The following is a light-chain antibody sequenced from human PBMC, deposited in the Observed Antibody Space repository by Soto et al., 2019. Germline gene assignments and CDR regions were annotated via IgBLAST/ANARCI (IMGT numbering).Light chain of an antibody. V-gene: IGKV3-11*01. J-gene: IGKJ5*01. CDR2: DAS. CDR1: QNVRTF. CDR3: QQRSNWPLIT. Sequence: EVVLTQSPATLSLSPGERATLSCRASQNVRTFLDWYQQKPGQAPRLLIYDASNRATGIPARFSGSGSGTDFTLTISSLEPEDFAVYYCQQRSNWPLITFGQGTRLEI.